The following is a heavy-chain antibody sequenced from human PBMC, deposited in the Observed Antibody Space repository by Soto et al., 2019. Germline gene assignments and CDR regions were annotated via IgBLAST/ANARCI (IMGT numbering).Heavy chain of an antibody. CDR1: VLTFSDHA. CDR3: AKTHTRPNLFAP. J-gene: IGHJ5*02. D-gene: IGHD3-3*01. CDR2: ISGSGGST. Sequence: PHRLCNTASVLTFSDHAIGWVLQAPGKGLEWVSAISGSGGSTYYADSVKGRFTISRDNSKNTLYLQMNSLRAEDTAVYSCAKTHTRPNLFAPWGKGTLVTGTS. V-gene: IGHV3-23*01.